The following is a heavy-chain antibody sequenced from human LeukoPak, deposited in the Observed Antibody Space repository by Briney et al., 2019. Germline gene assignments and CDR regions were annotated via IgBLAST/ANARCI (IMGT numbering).Heavy chain of an antibody. CDR1: GYTFTSYA. CDR2: INAGNGNT. J-gene: IGHJ4*02. V-gene: IGHV1-3*01. D-gene: IGHD6-19*01. CDR3: APGPHFPYSSGWSFDY. Sequence: ASVNVSCKASGYTFTSYAMHWVRQAPGQRLEWMGWINAGNGNTKYSQKFQGRVTITRDTSASTAYMELSSLRSEDTAVYYCAPGPHFPYSSGWSFDYWGQGTLVTVSS.